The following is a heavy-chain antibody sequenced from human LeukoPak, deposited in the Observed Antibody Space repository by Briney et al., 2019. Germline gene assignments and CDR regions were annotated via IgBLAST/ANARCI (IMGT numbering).Heavy chain of an antibody. CDR1: GFTFDDYT. CDR2: ISFDGLSS. D-gene: IGHD3-10*01. J-gene: IGHJ2*01. CDR3: AKDGTGSDWFFDL. V-gene: IGHV3-43*01. Sequence: TGGSLRLSCAASGFTFDDYTMHWVRHAPGKGLEWVSLISFDGLSSFYADSVKGRFTISRDNSKNSLFLQMNSLRTEDTAFYYCAKDGTGSDWFFDLWGRGTLVTVSS.